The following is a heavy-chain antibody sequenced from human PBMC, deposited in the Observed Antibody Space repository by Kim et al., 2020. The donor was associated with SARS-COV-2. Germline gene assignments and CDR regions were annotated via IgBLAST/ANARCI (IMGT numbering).Heavy chain of an antibody. CDR3: TTEGYIYGHHGVDT. J-gene: IGHJ5*01. V-gene: IGHV3-15*01. CDR1: GFTFRNAW. CDR2: IKSKVHGGTS. Sequence: GGSLRLSCAASGFTFRNAWMSWVRQAPGKGLEWVGRIKSKVHGGTSVYAAPVTGSFTISRDDSKNTLFLYMNRLKTDDTAKYFCTTEGYIYGHHGVDTWG. D-gene: IGHD5-18*01.